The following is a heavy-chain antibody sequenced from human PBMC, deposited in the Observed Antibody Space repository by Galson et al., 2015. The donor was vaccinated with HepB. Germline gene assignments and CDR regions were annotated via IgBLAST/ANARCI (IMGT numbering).Heavy chain of an antibody. CDR1: GFTFSDYA. CDR3: AKFGEGFCDRDNCYGPFDV. Sequence: SLRLSCAAAGFTFSDYAMTWVRQAPGKGLEWVSTISGDTSGTYYAASVKGRFSISRDNSKSALYLQMNSLRVEDTALYYCAKFGEGFCDRDNCYGPFDVWGHGTMVTVPS. V-gene: IGHV3-23*01. D-gene: IGHD2-21*02. J-gene: IGHJ3*01. CDR2: ISGDTSGT.